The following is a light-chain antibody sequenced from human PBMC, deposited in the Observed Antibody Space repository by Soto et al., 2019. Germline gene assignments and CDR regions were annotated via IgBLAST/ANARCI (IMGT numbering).Light chain of an antibody. J-gene: IGKJ1*01. CDR1: QSVSSSY. V-gene: IGKV3-20*01. CDR2: GAS. Sequence: EIVLTQSPGTLSLSPGERATISCRASQSVSSSYLAWYQQKPGQAPRLLIYGASSRATGIPDRFSGSGSGTDFTLTISRLEPEDFAVYYCQQYGSSTGPFGQGTKVEIK. CDR3: QQYGSSTGP.